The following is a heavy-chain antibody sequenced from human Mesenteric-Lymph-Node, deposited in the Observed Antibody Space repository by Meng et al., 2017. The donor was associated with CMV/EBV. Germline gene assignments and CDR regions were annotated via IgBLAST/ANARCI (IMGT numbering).Heavy chain of an antibody. CDR2: IYYSGST. D-gene: IGHD6-13*01. V-gene: IGHV4-31*03. CDR3: ARTAAAGNDY. J-gene: IGHJ4*02. CDR1: GGSISSGGYY. Sequence: TCTVSGGSISSGGYYWSWIRQQPGKGLEWIGYIYYSGSTYCNPSLKSRVTISVDTSKSQFSLKLSSVTAADTAVYYCARTAAAGNDYWGQGTLVTVSS.